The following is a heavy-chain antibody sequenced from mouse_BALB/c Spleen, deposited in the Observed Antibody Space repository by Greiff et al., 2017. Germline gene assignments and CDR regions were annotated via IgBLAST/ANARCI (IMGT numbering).Heavy chain of an antibody. CDR1: GFNIKDYY. Sequence: VQLKESGAELVRPGALVKLSCKASGFNIKDYYMHWVKQRPEQGLEWIGWIDPENGNTIYDPKFQGKASITADTSSNTAYLQLSSLTSEDTAVYYCAPIYYDYGPFAYWGQGTLVTVSA. D-gene: IGHD2-4*01. CDR2: IDPENGNT. J-gene: IGHJ3*01. V-gene: IGHV14-1*02. CDR3: APIYYDYGPFAY.